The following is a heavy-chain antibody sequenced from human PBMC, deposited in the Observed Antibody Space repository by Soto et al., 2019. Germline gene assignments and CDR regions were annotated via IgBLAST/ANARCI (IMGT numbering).Heavy chain of an antibody. CDR3: ARVPGP. V-gene: IGHV4-4*02. CDR1: GCSIITSNW. J-gene: IGHJ5*02. Sequence: SETLPLTCAVSGCSIITSNWWIWVRQPPGKGLEWIGYIYHSGSTYYNPSLKSRVTISVDRSKNQFSLKLSSVTAADTAVYYCARVPGPWGQGTLVTVSS. CDR2: IYHSGST.